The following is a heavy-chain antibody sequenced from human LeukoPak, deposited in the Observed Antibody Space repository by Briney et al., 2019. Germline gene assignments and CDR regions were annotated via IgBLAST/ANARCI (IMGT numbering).Heavy chain of an antibody. J-gene: IGHJ3*02. Sequence: PSETLSLTCTVSAGSISSYYWSWIRQPPGKGLEWIGSTNYSPSLKSRVSISGHTSKKQVSLNLTSVSAADTAVYYCAGGRILRGIILSYGAFDIWGQGTMVTVSS. D-gene: IGHD3-10*01. CDR3: AGGRILRGIILSYGAFDI. CDR1: AGSISSYY. V-gene: IGHV4-4*08. CDR2: T.